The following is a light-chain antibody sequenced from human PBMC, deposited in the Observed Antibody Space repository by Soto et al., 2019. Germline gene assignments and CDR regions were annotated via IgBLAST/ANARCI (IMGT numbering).Light chain of an antibody. J-gene: IGKJ4*01. Sequence: DIQMTQSPSSVSASVGDRVTITCRASQGISSWLVWYQQKPGKAPNLLIYTAASLHSGVPARFSGSGSGTHFTLPISSLQPEDFVTYYCQQAHSVPLTVGGGTKVEIK. CDR3: QQAHSVPLT. CDR2: TAA. V-gene: IGKV1-12*01. CDR1: QGISSW.